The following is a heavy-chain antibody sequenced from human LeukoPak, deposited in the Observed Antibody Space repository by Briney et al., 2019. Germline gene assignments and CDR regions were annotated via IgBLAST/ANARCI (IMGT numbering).Heavy chain of an antibody. CDR3: ARAEPGYSYGQYFDY. D-gene: IGHD5-18*01. CDR1: GGSFSGYY. CDR2: INHSGST. J-gene: IGHJ4*02. Sequence: SETLSLTCAVYGGSFSGYYWSWIRQPRGKGLEWMGEINHSGSTNYNPSLKSRVTISVDTSKNQFSLKLSSVTAADTAVYYCARAEPGYSYGQYFDYWGQGTLVTVSS. V-gene: IGHV4-34*01.